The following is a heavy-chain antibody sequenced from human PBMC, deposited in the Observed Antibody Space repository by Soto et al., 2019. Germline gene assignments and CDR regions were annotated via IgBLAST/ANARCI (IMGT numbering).Heavy chain of an antibody. CDR2: INAGNGNT. CDR1: GYAFTSYA. V-gene: IGHV1-3*01. CDR3: ARDLGGWPDY. D-gene: IGHD2-15*01. J-gene: IGHJ4*02. Sequence: VASVKVSCKASGYAFTSYARHWVRQAPGQRLEWMGWINAGNGNTKYSQKFQGRVTITRDTSASTAYMELSSLRSEDTAVYYCARDLGGWPDYWGQGTLVTVSS.